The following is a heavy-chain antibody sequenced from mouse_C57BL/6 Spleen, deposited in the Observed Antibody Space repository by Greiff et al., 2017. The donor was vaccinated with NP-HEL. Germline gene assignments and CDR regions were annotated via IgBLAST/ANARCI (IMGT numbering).Heavy chain of an antibody. CDR2: ISSGGDYI. CDR3: TRDTYSNWYFDV. V-gene: IGHV5-9-1*02. J-gene: IGHJ1*03. CDR1: GFTFSSYA. D-gene: IGHD5-1-1*01. Sequence: DVQLQESGEGLVKPGGSLKLSCAASGFTFSSYAMSWVRQTPEKRLEWVAYISSGGDYIYYADTVKGRFTISRDNARNTLYLQMSSLKSEDTAMYYCTRDTYSNWYFDVWGTGTTVTVSS.